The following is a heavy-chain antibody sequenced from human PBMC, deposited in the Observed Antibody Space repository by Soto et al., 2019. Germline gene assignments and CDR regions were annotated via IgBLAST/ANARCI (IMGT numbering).Heavy chain of an antibody. CDR3: ARAPYYYDSRGYWAY. D-gene: IGHD3-22*01. CDR2: ISSSSSYI. V-gene: IGHV3-21*01. J-gene: IGHJ4*02. CDR1: GFTFSSYS. Sequence: EVQLVESGGGLVKPGGSLRLSCSSSGFTFSSYSMNWVRQAPGKGLEWVSSISSSSSYIYYADSVKGRFTISRDNAKNSLYLQMNRLRAEDTAVSYCARAPYYYDSRGYWAYWGQGTLVTVSS.